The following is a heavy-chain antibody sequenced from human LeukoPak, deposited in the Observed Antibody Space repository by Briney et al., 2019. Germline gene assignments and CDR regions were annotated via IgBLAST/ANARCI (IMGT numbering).Heavy chain of an antibody. CDR1: GYTLTELS. D-gene: IGHD4-23*01. J-gene: IGHJ4*02. CDR3: ATDLWGDYGGTLRYG. Sequence: ASVKVSCKVSGYTLTELSMHWVRQAPGKGLEWMGGFDPEDGETIYAQKFQGRVTMTEDTSTDTAYMELSSLRSEDTAVYCCATDLWGDYGGTLRYGWGQGTLVTVSS. V-gene: IGHV1-24*01. CDR2: FDPEDGET.